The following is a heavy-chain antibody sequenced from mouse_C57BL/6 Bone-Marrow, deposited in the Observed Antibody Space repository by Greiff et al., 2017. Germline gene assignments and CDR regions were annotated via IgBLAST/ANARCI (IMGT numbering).Heavy chain of an antibody. J-gene: IGHJ3*01. Sequence: QVQLQQSGPELVKPGASVKISCKASGYAFSSSWMNWVKQRPGKGLEWIGRLYPGDGDTNYNGKFKGKATLTADKSSSTAYMQLSSLTSEDSAVYFCARGGLRFAYWGQGTLVTVSA. CDR1: GYAFSSSW. CDR3: ARGGLRFAY. CDR2: LYPGDGDT. V-gene: IGHV1-82*01.